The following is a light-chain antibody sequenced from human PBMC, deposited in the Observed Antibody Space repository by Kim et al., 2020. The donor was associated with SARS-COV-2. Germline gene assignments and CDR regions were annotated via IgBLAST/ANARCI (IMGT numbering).Light chain of an antibody. Sequence: ALGQTVRMTCQGDSLRSYYATWYQQKPGQAPVLVIYGKNNRPSGIPDRFSGSSSGKTAALTITGAQAEDEADYYCNSRDSSGNHLVFGGGTQLTVL. V-gene: IGLV3-19*01. CDR2: GKN. J-gene: IGLJ2*01. CDR3: NSRDSSGNHLV. CDR1: SLRSYY.